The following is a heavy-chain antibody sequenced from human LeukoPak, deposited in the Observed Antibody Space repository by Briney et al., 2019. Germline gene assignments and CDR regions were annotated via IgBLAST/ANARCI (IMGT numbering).Heavy chain of an antibody. CDR3: ASTKDHGYYDSSGYYYFGY. V-gene: IGHV4-34*01. Sequence: SETLSLTCAVYGGSFSGYYWSWIRQPPGKGLEWIGEINHSGSTNYNPSLKSRVTISVDTSKNQFSLKLSSVTAADTAVYYCASTKDHGYYDSSGYYYFGYWGQGTLVTVSS. CDR2: INHSGST. D-gene: IGHD3-22*01. CDR1: GGSFSGYY. J-gene: IGHJ4*02.